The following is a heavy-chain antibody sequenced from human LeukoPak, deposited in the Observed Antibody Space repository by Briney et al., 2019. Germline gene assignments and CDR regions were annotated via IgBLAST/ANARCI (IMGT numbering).Heavy chain of an antibody. CDR1: GFTVSSNY. V-gene: IGHV3-53*01. J-gene: IGHJ3*02. Sequence: GGSLRLSCAASGFTVSSNYMSWVRQAPGKGLEWVSVIYSGGSTYYADSVKGRFTISRDNSKNTLYLQMNSLRAEDTAVYYCAREDSDTDAFDIWGQGTMVTVSS. CDR2: IYSGGST. D-gene: IGHD2-15*01. CDR3: AREDSDTDAFDI.